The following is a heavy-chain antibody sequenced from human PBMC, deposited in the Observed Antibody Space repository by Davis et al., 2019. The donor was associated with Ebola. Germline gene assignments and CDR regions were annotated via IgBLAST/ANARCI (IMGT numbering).Heavy chain of an antibody. D-gene: IGHD2-21*01. V-gene: IGHV4-39*02. J-gene: IGHJ5*02. CDR2: MYYSGST. Sequence: GSLRLSCSVSGGSISSSSYYWGWIRQPPGKGLEWIGSMYYSGSTYYNPSLKSRVTISVDTSRNHFSLTLNSVTAADTAVYYCADTIARDGDWWFDPWGQGTLVTVSS. CDR1: GGSISSSSYY. CDR3: ADTIARDGDWWFDP.